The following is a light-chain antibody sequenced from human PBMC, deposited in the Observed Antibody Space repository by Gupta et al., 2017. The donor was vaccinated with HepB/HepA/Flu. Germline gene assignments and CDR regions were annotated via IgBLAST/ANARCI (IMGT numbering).Light chain of an antibody. Sequence: TQSPSSLSAPLGDRVSITCQSSRDIRNFLNWYQHTPGGAPRLLLYGVSYLQEGVTSRFSGSGSGTHFSLTIDSLQPEDVTIYYCQQYNNLPYTFGQGT. CDR3: QQYNNLPYT. CDR1: RDIRNF. CDR2: GVS. V-gene: IGKV1-33*01. J-gene: IGKJ2*01.